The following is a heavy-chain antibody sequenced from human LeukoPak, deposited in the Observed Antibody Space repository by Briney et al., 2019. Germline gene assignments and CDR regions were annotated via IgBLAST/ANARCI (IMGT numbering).Heavy chain of an antibody. J-gene: IGHJ3*02. CDR2: FDREDGET. D-gene: IGHD6-19*01. V-gene: IGHV1-24*01. Sequence: ASVKLSCKVSGYTLTELSMHWGRQAPGTRREWMGGFDREDGETIYAQKFQGRVTMTEDTSTDTAYMELSSLRSEDTAVYYCATDGYSSGWYPPVRPVGAFDIWGQGTMVTVSS. CDR3: ATDGYSSGWYPPVRPVGAFDI. CDR1: GYTLTELS.